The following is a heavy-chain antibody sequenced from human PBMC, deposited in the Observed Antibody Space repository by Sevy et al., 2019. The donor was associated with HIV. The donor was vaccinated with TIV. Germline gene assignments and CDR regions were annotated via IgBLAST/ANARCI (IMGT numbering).Heavy chain of an antibody. Sequence: GGSLRLSCAASGFPFSSYAMYWVRQAPGKGLEWVAVISYDGTSKYYAETMKGRFTNSRDNSKNTLYQKMNRLRAEDTAVYYCARRVIVDTAVVTHFDHWGQGTLVTVSS. J-gene: IGHJ4*02. V-gene: IGHV3-30-3*01. CDR2: ISYDGTSK. D-gene: IGHD5-18*01. CDR1: GFPFSSYA. CDR3: ARRVIVDTAVVTHFDH.